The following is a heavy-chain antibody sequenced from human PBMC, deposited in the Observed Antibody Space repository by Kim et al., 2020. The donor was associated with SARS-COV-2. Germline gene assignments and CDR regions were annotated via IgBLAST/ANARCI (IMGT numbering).Heavy chain of an antibody. V-gene: IGHV2-5*02. Sequence: SGPTLVKPTESLTLTCTFSGFSLTTSGVAMGWFRQPPGRAPECLGLIYWDDDVRYSPSLKGRVTITRDTSKNQVVLEMTKLDPVDTATYYCAHRPAYGDHVDYWGQGTMDTVSS. J-gene: IGHJ4*02. D-gene: IGHD2-21*01. CDR3: AHRPAYGDHVDY. CDR1: GFSLTTSGVA. CDR2: IYWDDDV.